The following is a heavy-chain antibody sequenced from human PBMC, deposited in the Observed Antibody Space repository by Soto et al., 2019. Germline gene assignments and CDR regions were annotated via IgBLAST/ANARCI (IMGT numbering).Heavy chain of an antibody. Sequence: SQTLSLTCAISGEGVSSNSAAWNWIRQSPSRGLEWLGRTYYRSKWYNDYAVSVKSRITINPDTSKNQFSLQLNSVTPEDTAVYYCARDYYGSGSYYNPDAFDIWGQGTMVTVSS. CDR1: GEGVSSNSAA. D-gene: IGHD3-10*01. CDR3: ARDYYGSGSYYNPDAFDI. CDR2: TYYRSKWYN. V-gene: IGHV6-1*01. J-gene: IGHJ3*02.